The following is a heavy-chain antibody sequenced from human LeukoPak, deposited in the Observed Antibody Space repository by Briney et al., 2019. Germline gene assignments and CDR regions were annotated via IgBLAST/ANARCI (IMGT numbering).Heavy chain of an antibody. D-gene: IGHD5-18*01. J-gene: IGHJ4*02. CDR3: ARHGETAMVQGQIDY. CDR2: IETVDSHT. V-gene: IGHV5-51*01. Sequence: GESLKISCQASGYSFTNYWIAWLRHMPGKGLEWMGTIETVDSHTTYSPSFQGQVTISVDKSIRTAYFQWSSLKASDSAIYYCARHGETAMVQGQIDYWGQGTLVTVSS. CDR1: GYSFTNYW.